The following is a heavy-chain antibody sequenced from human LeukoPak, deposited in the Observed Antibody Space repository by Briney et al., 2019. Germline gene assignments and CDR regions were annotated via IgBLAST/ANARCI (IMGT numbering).Heavy chain of an antibody. J-gene: IGHJ3*02. CDR2: IYYSENT. D-gene: IGHD3-22*01. V-gene: IGHV4-59*02. Sequence: SQTLSLTCTVSGGSVSSFYWSWIRQPPGKGLEWIGYIYYSENTNYNPSLKGRVSISADTSKNQFSLRLSSVTAADTAIYYCVRAKYYDSSGYYFVHAFDIWGQGTMVTVSS. CDR1: GGSVSSFY. CDR3: VRAKYYDSSGYYFVHAFDI.